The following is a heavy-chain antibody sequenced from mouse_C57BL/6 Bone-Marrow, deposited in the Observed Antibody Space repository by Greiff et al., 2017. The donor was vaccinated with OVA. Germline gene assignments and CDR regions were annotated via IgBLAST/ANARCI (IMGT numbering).Heavy chain of an antibody. Sequence: VQRVESGPGLVQPSQSLSITCTVSGFSLTSYGVHWVRQSPGKGLEWLGVIWSGGSTDYNAAFISRLSISKDNSKSQVFFKMNSLQADDTAIYYCASYYGSPWYFDVWGTGTTVTVSS. J-gene: IGHJ1*03. V-gene: IGHV2-2*01. CDR3: ASYYGSPWYFDV. D-gene: IGHD1-1*01. CDR2: IWSGGST. CDR1: GFSLTSYG.